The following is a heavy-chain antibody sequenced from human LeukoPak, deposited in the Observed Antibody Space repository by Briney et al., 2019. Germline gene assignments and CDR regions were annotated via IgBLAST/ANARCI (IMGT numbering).Heavy chain of an antibody. CDR3: AREKTYDSSGYYGAYYFDY. D-gene: IGHD3-22*01. V-gene: IGHV4-61*02. Sequence: SETLSLTCTVSGGSISSGSYYWSWIRQPAGTGLEWIGRIYTSGSTNYNPSLKSRVTISVDTSKNQFSLKLSSVTAADTAVYYCAREKTYDSSGYYGAYYFDYWGQGTLVTVSS. J-gene: IGHJ4*02. CDR2: IYTSGST. CDR1: GGSISSGSYY.